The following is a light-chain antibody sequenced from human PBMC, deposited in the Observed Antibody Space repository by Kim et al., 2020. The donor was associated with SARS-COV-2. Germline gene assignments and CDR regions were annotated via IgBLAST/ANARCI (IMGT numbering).Light chain of an antibody. CDR2: HDR. CDR1: SIGSKS. V-gene: IGLV3-21*04. CDR3: QVWDTTGDHPV. Sequence: SYELTQSPSVSAAPGKTARITCGGDSIGSKSVHWHQQKPGQAPVLVIYHDRDRPSGIPERFSGSNSGNMATLTISRVEDRDEADYFCQVWDTTGDHPVFGGGTQLTVL. J-gene: IGLJ3*02.